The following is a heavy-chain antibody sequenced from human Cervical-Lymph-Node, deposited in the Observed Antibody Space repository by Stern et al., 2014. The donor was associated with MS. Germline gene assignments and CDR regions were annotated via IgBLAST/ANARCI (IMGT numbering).Heavy chain of an antibody. Sequence: VQLVESGPGLVKPSQTLSLTCTVSGGSISSSGYYWSWIRQPADKGLEWIGRIPDSGSPYYNPSLKSRVTISIDTAKNPFSLKLPSVTAADTAVYYCATTRWDLFTWNWFDPWGQGTLVTVSS. D-gene: IGHD1-26*01. J-gene: IGHJ5*02. CDR3: ATTRWDLFTWNWFDP. CDR1: GGSISSSGYY. V-gene: IGHV4-61*02. CDR2: IPDSGSP.